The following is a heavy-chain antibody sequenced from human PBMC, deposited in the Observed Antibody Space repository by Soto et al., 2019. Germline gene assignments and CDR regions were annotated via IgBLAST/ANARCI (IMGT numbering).Heavy chain of an antibody. Sequence: LSLICAVSGASINSYYWNFIRQPPGGGLESIGYAYQNSTTTYNPSLKSRVTISLDMSKNQFHLSLVSVAAAGTSVYYCARMSPSFCGSESTYIAGGFGMDQWGQGTLVTVSS. CDR3: ARMSPSFCGSESTYIAGGFGMDQ. CDR2: AYQNSTT. CDR1: GASINSYY. D-gene: IGHD3-10*01. J-gene: IGHJ4*03. V-gene: IGHV4-59*01.